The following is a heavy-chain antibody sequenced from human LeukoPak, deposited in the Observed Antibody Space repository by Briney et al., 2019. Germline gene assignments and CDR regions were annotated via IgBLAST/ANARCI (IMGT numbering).Heavy chain of an antibody. CDR3: ARGVWAPLDY. J-gene: IGHJ4*02. CDR1: GFTFSSYW. Sequence: LGGSLRLSCAASGFTFSSYWMSWVRQAPGKGLEWVANIKQDGSEKNYVDSVKGRFTISRDNAKNSLILQMNSLRDEDTAVYYCARGVWAPLDYWGQGTLVTVSS. D-gene: IGHD7-27*01. V-gene: IGHV3-7*01. CDR2: IKQDGSEK.